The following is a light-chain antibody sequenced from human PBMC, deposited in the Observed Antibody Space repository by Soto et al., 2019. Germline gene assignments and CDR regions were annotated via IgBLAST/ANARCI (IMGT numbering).Light chain of an antibody. CDR3: QTWGSGIVV. Sequence: QPVLTQSPSASASLGASVKLTCTLSSGHSNYAIAWHQQQPEKGPRYLMKLNSDGSHSKGDGIPDRFSGSSSGAERYLTISRLQSEHEADYYCQTWGSGIVVFGGGTKLTVL. CDR1: SGHSNYA. CDR2: LNSDGSH. V-gene: IGLV4-69*01. J-gene: IGLJ2*01.